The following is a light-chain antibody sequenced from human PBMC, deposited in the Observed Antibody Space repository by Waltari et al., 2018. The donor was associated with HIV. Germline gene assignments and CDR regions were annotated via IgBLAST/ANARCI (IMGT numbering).Light chain of an antibody. CDR1: QGVSSW. Sequence: DIQMTQSPSSVSASVGDGVTITCRASQGVSSWLAWYQQKKGQAPKLLIYSATILQTGVPSRFSGSGSGTDFTLTISSLQPEDFATYFCQQADSFPLTFGGGTKVE. CDR3: QQADSFPLT. CDR2: SAT. V-gene: IGKV1-12*01. J-gene: IGKJ4*01.